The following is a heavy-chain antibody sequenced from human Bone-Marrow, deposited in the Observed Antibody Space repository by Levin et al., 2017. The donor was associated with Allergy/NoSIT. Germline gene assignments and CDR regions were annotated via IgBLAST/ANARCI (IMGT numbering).Heavy chain of an antibody. D-gene: IGHD2-15*01. V-gene: IGHV3-23*01. CDR3: ARDRVVVVGLFQS. CDR2: ISGSGDST. Sequence: LSFSSSFFPFPPPSLSWVRQAPGQGLEWVSAISGSGDSTFYSESVKGRFTISIDTSKNTFSLQMNNLRAEDTGIYYCARDRVVVVGLFQSWGQGTQVTVSS. J-gene: IGHJ5*02. CDR1: FFPFPPPS.